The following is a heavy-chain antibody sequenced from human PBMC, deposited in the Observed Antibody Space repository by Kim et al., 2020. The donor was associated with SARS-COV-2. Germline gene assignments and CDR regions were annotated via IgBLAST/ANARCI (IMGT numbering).Heavy chain of an antibody. Sequence: ASVKVSCKTSGYTFTNYYLHWVRQAPGQGLEWMGIIKPGGTGTKYAQKFQGRVTMTSDTPTTTVYMELSSLRYEDTAVYYCVRGSYGGLSGWFDPWRQGT. J-gene: IGHJ5*02. D-gene: IGHD1-26*01. V-gene: IGHV1-46*01. CDR1: GYTFTNYY. CDR3: VRGSYGGLSGWFDP. CDR2: IKPGGTGT.